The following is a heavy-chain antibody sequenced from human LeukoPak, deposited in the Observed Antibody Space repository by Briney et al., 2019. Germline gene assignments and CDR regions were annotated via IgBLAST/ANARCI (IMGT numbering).Heavy chain of an antibody. Sequence: SETLSLTCTVSGGSISSSSYYWGWIRQPPGKGLEWIGSIYYSGSTYYNPSLKSRVTISVDKSKNQFSLKLSAVPAADTAVYYCASGDYYGSGRYDYWGQGTLVTVSS. D-gene: IGHD3-10*01. CDR2: IYYSGST. CDR1: GGSISSSSYY. CDR3: ASGDYYGSGRYDY. V-gene: IGHV4-39*07. J-gene: IGHJ4*02.